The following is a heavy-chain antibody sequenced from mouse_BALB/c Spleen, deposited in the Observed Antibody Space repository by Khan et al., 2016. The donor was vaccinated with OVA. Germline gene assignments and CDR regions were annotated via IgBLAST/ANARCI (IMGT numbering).Heavy chain of an antibody. CDR1: GYSIASDYA. D-gene: IGHD1-1*01. CDR3: ARVYGGDFDY. V-gene: IGHV3-2*02. Sequence: VQLQESGPGLVKPSQSLSLTCTVTGYSIASDYAWNWIRQFPGNKLEWMGFISYSGNTNYNPSLKSRISITRVTSKNQFFLQLNSVTSEDTATYYCARVYGGDFDYWGQGTTLTVSS. J-gene: IGHJ2*01. CDR2: ISYSGNT.